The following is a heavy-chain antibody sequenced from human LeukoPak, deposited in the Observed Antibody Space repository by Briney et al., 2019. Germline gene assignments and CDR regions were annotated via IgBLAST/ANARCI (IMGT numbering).Heavy chain of an antibody. CDR1: GASMSSNY. J-gene: IGHJ4*02. Sequence: KPSETLSLTCTVSGASMSSNYWSWLRQPPGKGLEWIGYIYHSGNTNYSPSLESRVTMSVDESKNQFSLRVHFVSAADTAVYYCASTRRAAVAGRFDYWGQGTLVTVSS. V-gene: IGHV4-4*09. CDR2: IYHSGNT. D-gene: IGHD6-19*01. CDR3: ASTRRAAVAGRFDY.